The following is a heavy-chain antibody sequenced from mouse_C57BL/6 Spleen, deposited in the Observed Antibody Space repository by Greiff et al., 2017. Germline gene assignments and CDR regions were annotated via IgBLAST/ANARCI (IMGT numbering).Heavy chain of an antibody. J-gene: IGHJ1*03. Sequence: QVQLKESGAELVKPGASVKISCKASGYAFSSYWMNWVKQRPGKGLEWIGQIYPGDGDTNYNGKFKGKATLTADKSSSTAYMQLSSLTSEDSAVYFCALTVVAKRYFDVWGTGTTVTVSS. D-gene: IGHD1-1*01. CDR2: IYPGDGDT. V-gene: IGHV1-80*01. CDR1: GYAFSSYW. CDR3: ALTVVAKRYFDV.